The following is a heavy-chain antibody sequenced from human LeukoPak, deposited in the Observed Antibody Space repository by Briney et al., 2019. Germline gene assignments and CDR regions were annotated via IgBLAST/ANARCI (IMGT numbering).Heavy chain of an antibody. D-gene: IGHD4-17*01. V-gene: IGHV1-69*05. CDR2: IIPIFGTA. CDR1: GGTFSSYA. J-gene: IGHJ6*02. CDR3: AREATVTSPYYYYYGMDV. Sequence: SVKVSCKASGGTFSSYAISWVRQAPGQGLEWMGGIIPIFGTANYAQKFQGWVTMTRDASISTAYMELSRLRSDDTAVYYCAREATVTSPYYYYYGMDVWGQGTTVTVSS.